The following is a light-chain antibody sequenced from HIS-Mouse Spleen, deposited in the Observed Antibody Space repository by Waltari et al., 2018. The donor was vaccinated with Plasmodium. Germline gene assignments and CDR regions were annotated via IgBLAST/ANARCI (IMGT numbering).Light chain of an antibody. V-gene: IGLV3-10*01. CDR2: EDS. CDR3: YATGRKGNHRV. CDR1: ALPKKY. Sequence: SYELTQPPSVSVSTGQTARITCSGDALPKKYAYWYQQESGQAPVLVIYEDSKRPSGIPERVAGSSSMTIATLTIRVAQGEDEADYYCYATGRKGNHRVFGGGTKLTVL. J-gene: IGLJ3*02.